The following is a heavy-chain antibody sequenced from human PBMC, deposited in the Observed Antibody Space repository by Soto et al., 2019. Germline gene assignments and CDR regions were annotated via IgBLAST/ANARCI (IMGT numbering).Heavy chain of an antibody. CDR2: INHSGST. V-gene: IGHV4-34*01. CDR3: ARGLTIFGFDY. J-gene: IGHJ4*02. D-gene: IGHD3-3*01. CDR1: GGSFSGYY. Sequence: SETLSLTCAVYGGSFSGYYWSWIRQPPGKGLEWIGEINHSGSTNYNPSLKSRVTISVDTSKNQFSLKLSSVTAADTAVYYCARGLTIFGFDYWGQGTLVTVS.